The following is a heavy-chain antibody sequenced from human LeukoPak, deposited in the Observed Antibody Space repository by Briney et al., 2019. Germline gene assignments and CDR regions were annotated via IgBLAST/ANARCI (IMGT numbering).Heavy chain of an antibody. CDR2: SYWNNDK. J-gene: IGHJ4*02. D-gene: IGHD3-10*01. CDR1: GFSLTTTGVG. CDR3: AHKGRGSGSYNM. V-gene: IGHV2-5*01. Sequence: SGPTLVNPTQTLTLTCTFSGFSLTTTGVGVAWIRQPPGKALEWLAVSYWNNDKSYSPSLKSRLTITKDTSKNQVVLKMTNMDPVDTATYYCAHKGRGSGSYNMWGQGTLVTVSS.